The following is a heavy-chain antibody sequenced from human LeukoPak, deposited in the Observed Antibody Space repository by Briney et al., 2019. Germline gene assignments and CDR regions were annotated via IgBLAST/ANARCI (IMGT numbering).Heavy chain of an antibody. Sequence: SETLSLTCTVSGYSISSGYYWGWIRQPPGKGLEWIGSIYHSGSTYYNPSLKSRVTISVDTSKNQFSLKLSSVTAADTAVYYCAREQTGDLIDYWGQGTLVTVSS. CDR1: GYSISSGYY. J-gene: IGHJ4*02. D-gene: IGHD7-27*01. V-gene: IGHV4-38-2*02. CDR2: IYHSGST. CDR3: AREQTGDLIDY.